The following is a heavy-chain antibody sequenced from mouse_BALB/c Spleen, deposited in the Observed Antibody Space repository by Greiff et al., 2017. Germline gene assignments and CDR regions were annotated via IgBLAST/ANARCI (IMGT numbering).Heavy chain of an antibody. CDR1: GFTFSDYG. CDR2: ISNLAYSI. D-gene: IGHD2-2*01. Sequence: EVKLMESGGGLVQPGGSRKLSCAASGFTFSDYGMAWVRQAPGKGPEWVAFISNLAYSIYYADTVTGRFTISRENAKNTLNLEMSSLRAEDTAMYYCARERGYDGSAMDYWGQGTSVTVSS. V-gene: IGHV5-15*02. CDR3: ARERGYDGSAMDY. J-gene: IGHJ4*01.